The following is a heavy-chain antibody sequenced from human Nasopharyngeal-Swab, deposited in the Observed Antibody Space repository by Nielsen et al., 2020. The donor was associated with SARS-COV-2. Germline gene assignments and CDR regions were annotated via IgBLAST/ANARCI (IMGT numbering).Heavy chain of an antibody. V-gene: IGHV4-61*01. CDR3: ARGQLLLYYYYGMDV. CDR1: GGSVSSGSYY. D-gene: IGHD2-15*01. J-gene: IGHJ6*02. Sequence: GSLRLSCTVSGGSVSSGSYYWSWIRQPPGKGLEWIGYIYYSGSTNYNPSLKSRVTISVDTSKNQFSLKLSSVTAADTAVYYCARGQLLLYYYYGMDVWCQGTTVTVSS. CDR2: IYYSGST.